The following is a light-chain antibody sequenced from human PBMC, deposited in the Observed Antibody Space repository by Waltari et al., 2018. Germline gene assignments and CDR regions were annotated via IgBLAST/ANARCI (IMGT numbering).Light chain of an antibody. J-gene: IGLJ2*01. V-gene: IGLV3-21*01. Sequence: SFVLTQQPSVSVAPGQTATITCGGNSVGTRTVHWDQQKTGQAPVLVIYYDSGRPSGFPERISGCASGTTPTLTIDGREAGDEADYYWLVWDTSGDHPVVGGGTKLTVL. CDR1: SVGTRT. CDR3: LVWDTSGDHPV. CDR2: YDS.